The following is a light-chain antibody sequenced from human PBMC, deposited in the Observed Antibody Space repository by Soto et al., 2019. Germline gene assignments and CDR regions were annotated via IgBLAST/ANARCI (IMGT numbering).Light chain of an antibody. CDR1: QGISNY. CDR3: QQSNSYPRT. V-gene: IGKV1-16*01. Sequence: DFPMTQSPSSLYASVGDRVTITCRASQGISNYLAWVQQKPGKGPKSLIYAASSLQSGVHSRFSGSRSGSDFTLTVSSLQPEVFAIYSCQQSNSYPRTFGQGTKVEIK. CDR2: AAS. J-gene: IGKJ1*01.